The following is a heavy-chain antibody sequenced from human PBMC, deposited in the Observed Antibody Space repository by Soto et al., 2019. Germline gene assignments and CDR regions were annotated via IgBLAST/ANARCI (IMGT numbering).Heavy chain of an antibody. CDR1: GFTFSSYW. J-gene: IGHJ4*02. D-gene: IGHD2-15*01. Sequence: EVQLVESGGGLVQPGESLRLSCAASGFTFSSYWMHWVRQAPGKGLVWVSRINSDGSSTSYAGSVKARFTISRDNAQNTVYLQRHSLRAEDTAVYYCVRTSLVVAAATLEDYCGQGTLVTVSA. CDR2: INSDGSST. CDR3: VRTSLVVAAATLEDY. V-gene: IGHV3-74*01.